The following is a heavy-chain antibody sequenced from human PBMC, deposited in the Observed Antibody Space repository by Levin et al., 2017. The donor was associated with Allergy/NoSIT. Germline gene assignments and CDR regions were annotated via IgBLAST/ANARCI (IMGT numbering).Heavy chain of an antibody. CDR1: GFTFSRYG. CDR2: ISYDGDYE. V-gene: IGHV3-30*18. D-gene: IGHD2-2*01. CDR3: AKDVAHCHDQYSYYFYMGV. J-gene: IGHJ6*03. Sequence: GGSLRLSCAASGFTFSRYGIHWVRQAPGKGLEWVALISYDGDYEYYADSVKGRFTISRDTSKNTVYLQMNGLRAEDSAVYYCAKDVAHCHDQYSYYFYMGVWGKGTTVTVSS.